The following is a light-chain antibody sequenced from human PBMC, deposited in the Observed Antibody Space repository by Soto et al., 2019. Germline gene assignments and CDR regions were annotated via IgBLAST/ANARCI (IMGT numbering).Light chain of an antibody. V-gene: IGKV3-15*01. CDR1: QSVSSY. CDR2: GAS. J-gene: IGKJ4*01. CDR3: QQHNNWPPFT. Sequence: EIVMTQSPATLSVSPGERATLSCRASQSVSSYLAWYQQKPGQAPRLLIYGASTRATGIPARFSGTGSGTEFTLTISSLQSEDFAVYYCQQHNNWPPFTFGGGTKVDIK.